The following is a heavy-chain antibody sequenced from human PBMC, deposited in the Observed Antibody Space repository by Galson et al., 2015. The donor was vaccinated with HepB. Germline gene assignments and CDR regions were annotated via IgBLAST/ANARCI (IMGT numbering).Heavy chain of an antibody. CDR3: ARGGYYYDSSGYYHNWFDP. V-gene: IGHV3-11*06. CDR2: ISSSSSYT. D-gene: IGHD3-22*01. Sequence: SLRLSCAASGFTFSSYAMSWVRQAPGKGLEWVSYISSSSSYTNYADSVKGRFTISRDNAKNSLYLQMNSLRAEDTAVYYCARGGYYYDSSGYYHNWFDPWGQGTLVTVSS. CDR1: GFTFSSYA. J-gene: IGHJ5*02.